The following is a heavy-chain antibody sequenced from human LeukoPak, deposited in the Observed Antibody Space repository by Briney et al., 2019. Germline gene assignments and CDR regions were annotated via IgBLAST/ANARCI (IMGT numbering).Heavy chain of an antibody. D-gene: IGHD3-22*01. CDR2: ISASSSI. V-gene: IGHV3-23*01. Sequence: PGGSLRLSCAASGFTFSSYAMNWVRQAPGKGLEWVPGISASSSIYYADSVKGRFTISRDNSKNTLYLQVNSLRADDTAVYYCAKGSYYDSSGYYYFDYWGQGTLVTVSS. CDR1: GFTFSSYA. J-gene: IGHJ4*02. CDR3: AKGSYYDSSGYYYFDY.